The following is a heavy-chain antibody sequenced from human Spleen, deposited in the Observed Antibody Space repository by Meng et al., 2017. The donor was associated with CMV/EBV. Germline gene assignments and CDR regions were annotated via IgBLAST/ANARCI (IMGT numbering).Heavy chain of an antibody. CDR1: GGSFSGYY. J-gene: IGHJ4*02. Sequence: FYGGSFSGYYWSWIRQPPGKGLEWIGEINHSGSTNYNPSLKSRVTISVDTSKNQFSLKLSSVTAADTAVYYCARRFCSSTNCLTIDYWGQGTLVTVSS. CDR3: ARRFCSSTNCLTIDY. D-gene: IGHD2-2*01. CDR2: INHSGST. V-gene: IGHV4-34*01.